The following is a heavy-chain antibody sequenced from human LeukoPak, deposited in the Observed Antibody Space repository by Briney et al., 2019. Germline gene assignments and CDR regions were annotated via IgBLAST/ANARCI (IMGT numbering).Heavy chain of an antibody. J-gene: IGHJ4*02. V-gene: IGHV3-11*01. D-gene: IGHD3-16*01. CDR3: VRVQVGHLDY. Sequence: GGSLRLSCAASGFTFSDYYMSWIRQAPGKGLEWVSYIGSSGATIYYADSMKGRFTSSRDNAKNSLYLQMNSVSAEDTAVYYCVRVQVGHLDYWGQGTLVTVSS. CDR1: GFTFSDYY. CDR2: IGSSGATI.